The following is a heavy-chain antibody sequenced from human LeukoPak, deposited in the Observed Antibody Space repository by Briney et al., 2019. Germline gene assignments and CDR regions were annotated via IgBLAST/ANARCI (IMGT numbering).Heavy chain of an antibody. CDR1: GFTFSSYG. Sequence: GGTLRLSCAASGFTFSSYGMSWVRQAPGQGQEWVSAISGSGGSTYYADSVKGRFTISRDNSKNTLYLQMNSLRAEDTAVYYCAKDRAAAGNDWFDPWGQGTLVTVSS. CDR2: ISGSGGST. J-gene: IGHJ5*02. V-gene: IGHV3-23*01. CDR3: AKDRAAAGNDWFDP. D-gene: IGHD6-13*01.